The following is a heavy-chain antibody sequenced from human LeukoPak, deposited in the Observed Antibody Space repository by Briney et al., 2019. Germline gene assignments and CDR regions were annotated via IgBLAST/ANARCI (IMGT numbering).Heavy chain of an antibody. Sequence: GGSLRLSCAASGFTFDDYAMHWVRQAPVKGLEWVSSISGDGGHIYYTDSVKGRCTIARDNSKNSMYRQMNSLRAEDTALYFCAKDMVATIGRYYYYGMDVWGQGTTVTVSS. CDR3: AKDMVATIGRYYYYGMDV. V-gene: IGHV3-43*02. CDR1: GFTFDDYA. CDR2: ISGDGGHI. D-gene: IGHD5-12*01. J-gene: IGHJ6*02.